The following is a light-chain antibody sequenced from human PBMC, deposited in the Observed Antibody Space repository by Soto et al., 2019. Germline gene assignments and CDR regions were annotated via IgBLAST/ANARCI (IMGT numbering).Light chain of an antibody. J-gene: IGLJ1*01. CDR1: SSDVGGYNY. Sequence: QSVLTQPASGSGSPGQSITISCLGTSSDVGGYNYVSWYQQHPGKAPKLMIYDVSNRPSGVSNRFSGSKSGNTASLTISGLQAEDEADYYCSSYISSSTPYVFGTGTKVTVL. CDR2: DVS. CDR3: SSYISSSTPYV. V-gene: IGLV2-14*01.